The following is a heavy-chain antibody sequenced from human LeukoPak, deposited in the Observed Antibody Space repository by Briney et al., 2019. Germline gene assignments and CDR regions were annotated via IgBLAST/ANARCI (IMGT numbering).Heavy chain of an antibody. Sequence: GGSLRLSCPASGFTVSSNYMSWVRQAPGKGLEWVSVIYSGGSTYYADSVKGRFTISRDNSKNTLYLQMNSRRAEDTAVYYCLTRSTDYWGQGTLVTVSS. CDR3: LTRSTDY. J-gene: IGHJ4*02. D-gene: IGHD3-9*01. V-gene: IGHV3-53*01. CDR2: IYSGGST. CDR1: GFTVSSNY.